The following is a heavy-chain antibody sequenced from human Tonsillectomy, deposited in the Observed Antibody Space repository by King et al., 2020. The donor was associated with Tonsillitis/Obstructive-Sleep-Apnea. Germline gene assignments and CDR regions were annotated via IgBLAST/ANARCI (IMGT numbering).Heavy chain of an antibody. CDR2: IHYSGST. CDR3: ARLHYDILTGYPQFDY. Sequence: LQLQESGPGLVKPSETLSLTCTVSGGSISSSSYYWGWIRQPPGKGLEWIGSIHYSGSTYYNPSLRSRVTISVDTSKTQFSLKLSSVTAADTAVYYCARLHYDILTGYPQFDYWGQGTLVTVSS. D-gene: IGHD3-9*01. V-gene: IGHV4-39*01. CDR1: GGSISSSSYY. J-gene: IGHJ4*02.